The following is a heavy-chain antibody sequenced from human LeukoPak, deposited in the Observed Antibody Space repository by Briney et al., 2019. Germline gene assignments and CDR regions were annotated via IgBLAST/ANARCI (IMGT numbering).Heavy chain of an antibody. J-gene: IGHJ4*02. CDR1: GYTFTGYY. CDR3: ARGVDYGSGSYDY. D-gene: IGHD3-10*01. Sequence: ASVKVSCKASGYTFTGYYIHWVRQAPGQGLEWMGGIIPIFGTANYAQKFQGRVTITADESTSTAYMELSSLRSEDTAVYYCARGVDYGSGSYDYWGQGTLVTVSS. V-gene: IGHV1-69*13. CDR2: IIPIFGTA.